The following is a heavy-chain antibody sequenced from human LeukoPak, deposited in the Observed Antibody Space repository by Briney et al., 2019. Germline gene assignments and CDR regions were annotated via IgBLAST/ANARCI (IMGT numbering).Heavy chain of an antibody. V-gene: IGHV1-24*01. CDR2: FDPEDGET. CDR3: ATPSGYARGAFDI. CDR1: GYTLIELS. D-gene: IGHD5-12*01. J-gene: IGHJ3*02. Sequence: GASVKVSCKVSGYTLIELSMHWVRQAPGKGLEWMGGFDPEDGETIYAQKFQGRVTMTEDTSTDTVYMELSSLRSEDTAVYYCATPSGYARGAFDIWGQGTMVTVSS.